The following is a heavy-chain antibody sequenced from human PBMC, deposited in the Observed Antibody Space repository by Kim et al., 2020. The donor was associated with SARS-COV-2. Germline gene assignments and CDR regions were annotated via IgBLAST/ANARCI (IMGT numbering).Heavy chain of an antibody. Sequence: GESLKISCKGSGYSFTSYWIGWVRQMPGKGLEWMGIIYPGDSDTRYSPSFQGQVTISADKSISTAYLQWSSLKASDTAMYYCARGERIQLWLGAHTRWFDPWGQGTLVTVSS. V-gene: IGHV5-51*01. CDR2: IYPGDSDT. CDR1: GYSFTSYW. D-gene: IGHD5-18*01. J-gene: IGHJ5*02. CDR3: ARGERIQLWLGAHTRWFDP.